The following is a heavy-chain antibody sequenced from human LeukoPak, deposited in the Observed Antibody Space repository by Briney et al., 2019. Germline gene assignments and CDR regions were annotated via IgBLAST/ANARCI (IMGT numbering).Heavy chain of an antibody. CDR1: GYTFTGYY. D-gene: IGHD2-21*02. CDR3: ARVRVVTAHDAFDI. J-gene: IGHJ3*02. Sequence: GASVKVSCXTSGYTFTGYYMHWVRQAPGQGLGWMGWINSNSGDTNYAQKLQGRVTMTTDTSTSTAYMELRSLRSDDTAVYYCARVRVVTAHDAFDIWGQGTMVTVSS. V-gene: IGHV1-18*04. CDR2: INSNSGDT.